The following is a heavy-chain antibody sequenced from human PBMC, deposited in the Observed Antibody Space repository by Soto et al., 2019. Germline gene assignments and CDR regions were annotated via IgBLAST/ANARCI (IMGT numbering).Heavy chain of an antibody. CDR2: IYYSGST. CDR1: GGSISSYY. V-gene: IGHV4-59*01. D-gene: IGHD5-18*01. CDR3: ARVDTAMAFYFDY. J-gene: IGHJ4*02. Sequence: KTSETLSLTCTVSGGSISSYYWSWIRQPPGKGLEWIGYIYYSGSTNYNPSLKSRVTISVDTSKNQFSLKLSSVTAADTAVYYCARVDTAMAFYFDYWGQGTLVTVSS.